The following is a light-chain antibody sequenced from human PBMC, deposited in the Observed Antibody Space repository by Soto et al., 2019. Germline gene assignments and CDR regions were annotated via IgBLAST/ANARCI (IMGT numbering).Light chain of an antibody. V-gene: IGKV2-30*02. CDR2: KVS. CDR3: MQGTHWPRT. J-gene: IGKJ1*01. CDR1: QSLLHSNGNTY. Sequence: DVVMTQSPLSLPVTLGQPASISCRSSQSLLHSNGNTYLNWFQQRPGQSPRRLFYKVSIRDSGVPDRFSGSGSGTDFTLKISRVEADDVGVYYCMQGTHWPRTFGQGTKVDIK.